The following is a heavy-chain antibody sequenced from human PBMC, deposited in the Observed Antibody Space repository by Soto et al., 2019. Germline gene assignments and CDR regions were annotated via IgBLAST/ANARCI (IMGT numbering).Heavy chain of an antibody. D-gene: IGHD2-2*01. V-gene: IGHV3-23*01. Sequence: PGGSLRLSCAASGFTFSSYAMGWVRQAPGKGLEWVSGISGSGGSTYYVGSVKGRFTISRDNSKNTLYLQMNSLRAEDTAVYYCARDQIGYCSSTSCLSSLGYWGQGALVTVSS. CDR2: ISGSGGST. J-gene: IGHJ4*02. CDR3: ARDQIGYCSSTSCLSSLGY. CDR1: GFTFSSYA.